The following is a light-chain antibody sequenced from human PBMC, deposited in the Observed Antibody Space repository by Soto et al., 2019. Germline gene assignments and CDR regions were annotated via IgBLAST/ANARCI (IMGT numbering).Light chain of an antibody. CDR1: SSDVGSYNY. V-gene: IGLV2-14*01. CDR2: DVS. J-gene: IGLJ2*01. Sequence: QSVLTQPASVSGSPGQSITISCTGTSSDVGSYNYVSWYQQYPGKAPKLMIYDVSNRPSGVSYRFSGSKSGNTASLTISGLQAEDEAEYNRSSYTTRSTDVVFGGGTKLTVL. CDR3: SSYTTRSTDVV.